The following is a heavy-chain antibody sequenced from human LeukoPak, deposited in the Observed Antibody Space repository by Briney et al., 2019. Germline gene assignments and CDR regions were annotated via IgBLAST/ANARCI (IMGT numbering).Heavy chain of an antibody. J-gene: IGHJ4*02. V-gene: IGHV4-59*01. D-gene: IGHD6-13*01. CDR1: GGCISSYY. CDR2: IYYSGST. CDR3: ARVVAAAGPFDY. Sequence: SETLSLTCTVSGGCISSYYWSWIRQPPGKGLEWIGYIYYSGSTNYNPSLKSRVTISVDTSKNQFSLKLSSVTAADTAVYYCARVVAAAGPFDYWGQGTLVTVSS.